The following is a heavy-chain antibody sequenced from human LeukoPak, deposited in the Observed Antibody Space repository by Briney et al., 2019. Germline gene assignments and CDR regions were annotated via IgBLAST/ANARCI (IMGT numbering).Heavy chain of an antibody. CDR2: ISWNSGSI. CDR3: AKTPGYSSGWYFWFDP. CDR1: GFTFDDYA. V-gene: IGHV3-9*01. J-gene: IGHJ5*02. D-gene: IGHD6-19*01. Sequence: PGGSLRLFCAASGFTFDDYAMHWVRQAPGKDLEWVSGISWNSGSIGYADSVKGRFTISRDNAKNSLYLQMNSLRAEDTALYYCAKTPGYSSGWYFWFDPWGQGTLVTVSS.